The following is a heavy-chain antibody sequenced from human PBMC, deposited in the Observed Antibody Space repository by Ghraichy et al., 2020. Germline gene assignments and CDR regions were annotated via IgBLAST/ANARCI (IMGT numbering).Heavy chain of an antibody. CDR1: GYTFSSFY. CDR2: INPSVGTT. CDR3: RIASRLPEVDFDF. Sequence: ASVKVSCKSSGYTFSSFYMHWVRQARGQGLEWMGIINPSVGTTVYAEEFQGRVTLPSDMSTGTVYMEVSSLRSDDTAMYYCRIASRLPEVDFDFWGPGTLVSVSS. D-gene: IGHD6-6*01. V-gene: IGHV1-46*01. J-gene: IGHJ4*02.